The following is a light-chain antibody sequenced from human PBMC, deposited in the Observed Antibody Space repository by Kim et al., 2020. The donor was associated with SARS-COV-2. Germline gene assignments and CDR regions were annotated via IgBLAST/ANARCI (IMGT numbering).Light chain of an antibody. CDR3: HQYGSPPIT. V-gene: IGKV3-20*01. Sequence: ENVLTQSPGTLSLSPGERATLACRASQSVSSSSLAWYQQKPGQTPRLLIYGASTRATGIPDRFSGSGSGTDFTLTISRLEAGDFAVYYCHQYGSPPITFGQGTRLEIK. CDR2: GAS. J-gene: IGKJ5*01. CDR1: QSVSSSS.